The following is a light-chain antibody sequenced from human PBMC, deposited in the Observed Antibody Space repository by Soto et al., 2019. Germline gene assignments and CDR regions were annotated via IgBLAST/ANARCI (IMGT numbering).Light chain of an antibody. V-gene: IGKV3-20*01. Sequence: EGVLTQSPGTLYLSPGERATLSCRASQSVTNNYLAWYQQRPGQAPRLLIFGSSDRATGIPDRFSGSGSGTDFTLTISRLEPEDLAVYYCHQYGSSPPYTFGQVTKLEIK. CDR1: QSVTNNY. CDR2: GSS. J-gene: IGKJ2*01. CDR3: HQYGSSPPYT.